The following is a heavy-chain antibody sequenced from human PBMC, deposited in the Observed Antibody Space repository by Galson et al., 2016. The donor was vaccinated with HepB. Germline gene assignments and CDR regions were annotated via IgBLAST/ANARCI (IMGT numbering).Heavy chain of an antibody. CDR3: ARSGGNSPLAVDY. J-gene: IGHJ4*02. Sequence: SLRLSCATSGFTFSSYGMHWVRQAPGKGLEWVAVIWYDGDIKYYADSVKGRFTISRDNSKNTLYLQMNSLSAEDTAVYYCARSGGNSPLAVDYWGQGTLVTVSS. CDR1: GFTFSSYG. D-gene: IGHD4-23*01. CDR2: IWYDGDIK. V-gene: IGHV3-33*01.